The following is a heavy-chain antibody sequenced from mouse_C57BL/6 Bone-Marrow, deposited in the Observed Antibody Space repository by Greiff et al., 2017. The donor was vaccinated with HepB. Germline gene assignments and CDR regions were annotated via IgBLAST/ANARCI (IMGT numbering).Heavy chain of an antibody. V-gene: IGHV1-74*01. CDR1: GYTFTSYW. J-gene: IGHJ1*03. Sequence: VQRVESGAELVKPGASVKVSCKASGYTFTSYWMHWVKQRPGQGLEWIGRIHPSDSDTNYNQKFKGKATLTVDKSSSTAYMQLSSLTSEDSAVYYGASNYYGSSSSYWYFDVWGTGTTVTVSS. CDR3: ASNYYGSSSSYWYFDV. CDR2: IHPSDSDT. D-gene: IGHD1-1*01.